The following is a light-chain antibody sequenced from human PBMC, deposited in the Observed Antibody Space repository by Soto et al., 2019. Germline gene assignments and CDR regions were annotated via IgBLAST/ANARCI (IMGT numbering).Light chain of an antibody. CDR1: QTISSS. CDR2: RAS. V-gene: IGKV1-5*03. CDR3: QHMAT. J-gene: IGKJ1*01. Sequence: DIQMTQSPSTLSASVGDRVTITCRASQTISSSLAWYQQKPGKAPKPLIYRASSLESGVPSRFSGSGSGTEFTLTISSLQPDDFANYFCQHMATFGQGTKVEIK.